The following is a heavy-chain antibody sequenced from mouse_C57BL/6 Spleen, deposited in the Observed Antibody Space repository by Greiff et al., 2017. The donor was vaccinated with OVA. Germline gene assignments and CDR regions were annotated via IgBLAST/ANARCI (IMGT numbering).Heavy chain of an antibody. V-gene: IGHV1-66*01. J-gene: IGHJ2*01. CDR3: ARGGAAQAFYYFDY. CDR1: GYSFTSYY. Sequence: QVQLQQSGPELVKPGASVKISCKASGYSFTSYYIHWVKQRPGQGLEWIGWLYPGSGNTKYNEKFKGKATLTADTSSSTAYMQLSSLTSEDSAVYYCARGGAAQAFYYFDYWGQGTTLTVSS. CDR2: LYPGSGNT. D-gene: IGHD3-2*02.